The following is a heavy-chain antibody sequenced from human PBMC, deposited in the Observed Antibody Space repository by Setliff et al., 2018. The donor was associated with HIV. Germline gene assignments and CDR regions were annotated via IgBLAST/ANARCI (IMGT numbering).Heavy chain of an antibody. V-gene: IGHV4-61*08. CDR3: ARLDCSSSSGFVDY. J-gene: IGHJ4*02. D-gene: IGHD2-2*01. CDR2: IYTSGST. Sequence: SETLSLTCTVSGVSVSSGGYYWSWIRQPPGKGLEWIGNIYTSGSTNYNPSLKSRVTISVDTSKNQFSLKLSSVTAADTAVYYCARLDCSSSSGFVDYWGQGTLVTVSS. CDR1: GVSVSSGGYY.